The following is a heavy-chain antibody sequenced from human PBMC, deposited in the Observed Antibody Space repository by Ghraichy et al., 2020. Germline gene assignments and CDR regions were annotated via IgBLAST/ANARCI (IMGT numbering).Heavy chain of an antibody. Sequence: SETLSLTCTVSGGSISSGDYYWSWIRQPPGKGLEWIGYIYYSGSTYYNPSLKSRVTISVDTSKNQFSLKLSSVTAADTAVYYCARVGGGNLADYWGQGTLVTVSS. J-gene: IGHJ4*02. D-gene: IGHD4-23*01. CDR2: IYYSGST. CDR3: ARVGGGNLADY. V-gene: IGHV4-30-4*01. CDR1: GGSISSGDYY.